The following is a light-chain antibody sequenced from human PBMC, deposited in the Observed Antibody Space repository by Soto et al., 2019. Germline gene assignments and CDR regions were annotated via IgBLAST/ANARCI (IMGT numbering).Light chain of an antibody. CDR2: GAS. CDR3: QQRRNWPT. J-gene: IGKJ1*01. Sequence: EIVLTQSPGTLSLSPGERATLSCRASQSISSIYLAWYQQRPGRAPRLLIYGASSRATGIPDRFSGSGSGTDFTLTITRMETEDFEVYYCQQRRNWPTFGQGTKVDIK. V-gene: IGKV3D-20*02. CDR1: QSISSIY.